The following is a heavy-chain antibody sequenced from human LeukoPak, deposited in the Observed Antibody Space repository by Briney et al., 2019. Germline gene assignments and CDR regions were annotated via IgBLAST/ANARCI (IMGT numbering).Heavy chain of an antibody. CDR2: IFSSSSYI. CDR3: ARHDAVIPHAFDI. V-gene: IGHV3-21*05. CDR1: GFPFYSYS. Sequence: GGSVRLSCSASGFPFYSYSKIWLRQAPGKGRVWVSYIFSSSSYIYYADSVKGRFTISRDNAKNSLYLQMNSLRAEDTAVYYCARHDAVIPHAFDIWGQGTMVTVSS. D-gene: IGHD3-16*02. J-gene: IGHJ3*02.